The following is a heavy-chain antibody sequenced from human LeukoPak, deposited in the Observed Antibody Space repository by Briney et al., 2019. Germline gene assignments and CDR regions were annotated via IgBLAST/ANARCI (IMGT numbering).Heavy chain of an antibody. CDR3: AGARLRNGYFDY. J-gene: IGHJ4*02. CDR1: GGSISSGGYY. CDR2: IYHSGST. D-gene: IGHD5-12*01. V-gene: IGHV4-30-2*01. Sequence: PSETLSLTCTVSGGSISSGGYYWSWIRQHPGKGLEWIGYIYHSGSTYYNPSLKSRVTISVDRSKNQFSLKLSSVTAADTAVYYCAGARLRNGYFDYWGQGTLVTVSS.